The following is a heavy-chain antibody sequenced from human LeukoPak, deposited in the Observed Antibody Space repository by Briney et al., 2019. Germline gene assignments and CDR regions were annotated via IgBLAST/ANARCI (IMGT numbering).Heavy chain of an antibody. CDR1: GFNFANHA. CDR2: ISGGGDIT. J-gene: IGHJ4*02. Sequence: QPEGSLRLSCAASGFNFANHAMSWVRQTPGKGLEWVSAISGGGDITYYADSVTGRFTISRDNSKDTLFLQMHSLRPGDTAVYYCVREDTPATANYWGQGTLVTISS. V-gene: IGHV3-23*01. D-gene: IGHD2-21*02. CDR3: VREDTPATANY.